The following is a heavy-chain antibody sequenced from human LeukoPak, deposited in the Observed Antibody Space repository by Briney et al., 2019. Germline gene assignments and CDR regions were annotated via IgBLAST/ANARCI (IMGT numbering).Heavy chain of an antibody. CDR3: ARRSRSYGSGNIGGY. Sequence: ASVKVSCKASGYTFTSYDINWVRQATGQGLEWMGWMNPNSGNTGYAQKFQGRVTMTRNTSISTVYMELSSLRSEDTAVYYCARRSRSYGSGNIGGYWGQGTLVTVSS. CDR1: GYTFTSYD. J-gene: IGHJ4*02. V-gene: IGHV1-8*01. D-gene: IGHD3-10*01. CDR2: MNPNSGNT.